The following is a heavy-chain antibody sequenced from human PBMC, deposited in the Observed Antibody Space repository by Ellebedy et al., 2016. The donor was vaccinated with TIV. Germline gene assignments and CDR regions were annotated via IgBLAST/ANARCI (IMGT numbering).Heavy chain of an antibody. Sequence: AASVKVSCKASGYTFTSYGFSWVRQAPGQGLEWMGWITAYNGNTNYAQSLQGRVTMTTDSSTNTAYMELRSLRSDDTAVYYCARDPQLYCGGDCFGPQLFWGQGTLVTVSS. CDR1: GYTFTSYG. J-gene: IGHJ4*02. CDR2: ITAYNGNT. CDR3: ARDPQLYCGGDCFGPQLF. V-gene: IGHV1-18*01. D-gene: IGHD2-21*02.